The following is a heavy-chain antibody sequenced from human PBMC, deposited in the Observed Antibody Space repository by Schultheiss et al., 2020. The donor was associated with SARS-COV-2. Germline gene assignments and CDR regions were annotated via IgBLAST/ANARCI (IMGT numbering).Heavy chain of an antibody. V-gene: IGHV4-59*08. J-gene: IGHJ6*03. CDR2: IYYSGST. CDR3: ARSGAYDFWSGYYSKGYMDV. CDR1: GGSISSYY. D-gene: IGHD3-3*01. Sequence: SQTLSLTCTVSGGSISSYYWSWIRQPPGKGLEWIGYIYYSGSTYYNPSLKSRVTISVDTSKNQFSLKVTSVTAADTAVYYCARSGAYDFWSGYYSKGYMDVWGKGTTVTVSS.